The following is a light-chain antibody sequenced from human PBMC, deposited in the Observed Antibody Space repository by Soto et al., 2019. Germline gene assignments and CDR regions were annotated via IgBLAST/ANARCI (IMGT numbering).Light chain of an antibody. Sequence: EIVLTHSPGTLSLSPGERATLSCRASQSVANNYLAWYQQRPGQAPRLVIYDASSRATGIPDRFSASGSGTDFTLTISRLEPEDFAVYYCQQYGSSPGTFGQGTKVDIK. J-gene: IGKJ1*01. CDR1: QSVANNY. CDR3: QQYGSSPGT. CDR2: DAS. V-gene: IGKV3-20*01.